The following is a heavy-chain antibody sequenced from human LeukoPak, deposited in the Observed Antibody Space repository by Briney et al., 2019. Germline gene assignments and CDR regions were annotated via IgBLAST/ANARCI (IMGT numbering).Heavy chain of an antibody. D-gene: IGHD3-22*01. CDR1: GGTINSYY. CDR3: ARLYYDSSGYYPYYFDY. Sequence: PSETLSLTCTVSGGTINSYYWTWIRQPPGKGLEWIGYIYYSGSTNYNPSLKSRVTISVDTSKKQFSLKLSSVTAADTAVYYCARLYYDSSGYYPYYFDYWGQGTLVTVSS. V-gene: IGHV4-59*01. CDR2: IYYSGST. J-gene: IGHJ4*02.